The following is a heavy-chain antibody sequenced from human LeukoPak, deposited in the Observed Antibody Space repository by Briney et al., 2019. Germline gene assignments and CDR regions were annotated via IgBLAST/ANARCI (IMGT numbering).Heavy chain of an antibody. CDR3: ARVSYYDSSGYYPFFYYYMDV. J-gene: IGHJ6*03. CDR1: GYSISSGYY. CDR2: IYHSGRT. Sequence: SETLSLTCTVSGYSISSGYYWGWIRQPPGKGLEWIGSIYHSGRTYYKPSLKSRVTISVDMSKNQFSLKLNSVTAADTAVYYCARVSYYDSSGYYPFFYYYMDVWGKGTTVTVSS. V-gene: IGHV4-38-2*02. D-gene: IGHD3-22*01.